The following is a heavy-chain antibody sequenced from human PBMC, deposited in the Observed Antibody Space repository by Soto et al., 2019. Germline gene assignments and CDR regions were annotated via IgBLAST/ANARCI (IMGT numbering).Heavy chain of an antibody. V-gene: IGHV3-33*06. CDR3: AKELNDYGCNSVVIAY. J-gene: IGHJ4*02. Sequence: DSVKGRFTISRDNSKNTLYLQMNSLRAEDTAVYYCAKELNDYGCNSVVIAYWGQGTLVTVSS. D-gene: IGHD4-17*01.